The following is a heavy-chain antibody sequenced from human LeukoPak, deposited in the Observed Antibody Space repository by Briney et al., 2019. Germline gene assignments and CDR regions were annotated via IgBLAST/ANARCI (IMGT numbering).Heavy chain of an antibody. CDR3: AREGGSGWSGVDY. D-gene: IGHD6-19*01. V-gene: IGHV4-4*07. J-gene: IGHJ4*02. Sequence: SETLSLTCTVSGDSISSYYWSWIRQPAGKGLEWIGRIYSSGSTNYNPSLKSRVTTSVDTSKNQFSLKLSSVTAADTAVYYCAREGGSGWSGVDYWGQGTLVTVSS. CDR1: GDSISSYY. CDR2: IYSSGST.